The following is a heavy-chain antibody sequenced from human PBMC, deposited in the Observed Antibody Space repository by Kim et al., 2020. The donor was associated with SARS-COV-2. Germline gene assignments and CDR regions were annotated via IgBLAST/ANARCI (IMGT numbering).Heavy chain of an antibody. J-gene: IGHJ4*02. CDR1: GFTFDDYG. CDR3: AREGGDEDGYNLPFDY. D-gene: IGHD5-12*01. CDR2: INWNGGST. Sequence: GGSLRLSCAASGFTFDDYGMSWVRQAPGKGLEWVSGINWNGGSTGYADSVKGRFTISRDNAKNSLYLQMNSLRAEDTALYYCAREGGDEDGYNLPFDYWGQGTLVTVSS. V-gene: IGHV3-20*04.